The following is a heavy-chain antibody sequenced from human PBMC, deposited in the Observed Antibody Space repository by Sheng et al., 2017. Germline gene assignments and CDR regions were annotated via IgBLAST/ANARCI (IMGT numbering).Heavy chain of an antibody. CDR2: ISGSGDST. CDR3: AKHGPISHYYYYMDV. CDR1: GFTFSSYA. Sequence: EVQLLESGGGLVQPGGSLRLSCAASGFTFSSYAMSWVRQAPGKGLECVSVISGSGDSTYYADSVKGRFTISRDNSKNTLYLQINSLRAEDTAVYYCAKHGPISHYYYYMDVWGKGTTVTVSS. V-gene: IGHV3-23*01. J-gene: IGHJ6*03.